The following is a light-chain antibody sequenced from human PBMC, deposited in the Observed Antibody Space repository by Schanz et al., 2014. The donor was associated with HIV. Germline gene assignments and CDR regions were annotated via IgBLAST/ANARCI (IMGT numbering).Light chain of an antibody. Sequence: EIVLTQSPVILSLSPGERATLSCRASQSVNSNFLGWYQQKPGQAPRLLIYGASNRATGIPDRFSGSESGTDFTLTISRLEPEDFAVYYCQQYGSSPFTFGPGTKVDIK. CDR1: QSVNSNF. CDR3: QQYGSSPFT. V-gene: IGKV3-20*01. J-gene: IGKJ3*01. CDR2: GAS.